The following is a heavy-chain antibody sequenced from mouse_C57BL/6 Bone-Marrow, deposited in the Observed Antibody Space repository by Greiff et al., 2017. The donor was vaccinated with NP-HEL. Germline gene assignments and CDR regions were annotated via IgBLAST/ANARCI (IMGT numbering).Heavy chain of an antibody. V-gene: IGHV10-1*01. J-gene: IGHJ4*01. CDR1: GFSFNTYA. CDR3: VYDGYYYAMDY. Sequence: DVMLVESGGGLVQPKGSLKLSCAASGFSFNTYAMNWVRQAPGKGLEWVARIRSKSNNYATYYADSVKDRFTISRDDSESMLYLQMNNLKTEDTAMYYCVYDGYYYAMDYWGQGTSVTVSS. D-gene: IGHD2-3*01. CDR2: IRSKSNNYAT.